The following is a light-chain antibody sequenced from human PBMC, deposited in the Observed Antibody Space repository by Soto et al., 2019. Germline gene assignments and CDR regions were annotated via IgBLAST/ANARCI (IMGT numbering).Light chain of an antibody. V-gene: IGKV3-20*01. CDR1: QSISSSS. Sequence: EIVLTQSPDTLSLSPGERATLSCRASQSISSSSLAWYQQKPGQAPRLLIYGASRRATGIPARFSGSGSGTDFTLTISRLEPEDFAVYYCQQYGSSSLFTFGPGTKVDIK. CDR3: QQYGSSSLFT. CDR2: GAS. J-gene: IGKJ3*01.